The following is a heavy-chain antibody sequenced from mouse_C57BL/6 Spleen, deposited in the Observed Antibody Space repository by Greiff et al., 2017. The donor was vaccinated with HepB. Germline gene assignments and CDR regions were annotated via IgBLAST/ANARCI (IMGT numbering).Heavy chain of an antibody. CDR1: GYTFTSYW. Sequence: QVQLQQPGAELVRPGSSVKLSCKASGYTFTSYWMHWVKQRPIQGLEWIGNIDPSDSETHYNQKFKDKATLTVDKSSSTAYMPLSSLSSEDSAVYYSASSPPFITPVVDYLGQVTTLTVSS. CDR2: IDPSDSET. J-gene: IGHJ2*01. D-gene: IGHD1-1*01. CDR3: ASSPPFITPVVDY. V-gene: IGHV1-52*01.